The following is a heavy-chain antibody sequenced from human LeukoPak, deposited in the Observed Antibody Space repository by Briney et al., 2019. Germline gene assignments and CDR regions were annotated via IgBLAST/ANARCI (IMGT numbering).Heavy chain of an antibody. D-gene: IGHD7-27*01. CDR1: GFTFSSYA. J-gene: IGHJ4*02. Sequence: GGSLRLSCAASGFTFSSYAMSWVRQAPGKGLEWVSAISGSGGSTYYADSVKGRLTISRDNSKNTLYLQMNSLRAEDTALYYCVQDWAWGAFGSWGQGTLVTVSS. CDR3: VQDWAWGAFGS. CDR2: ISGSGGST. V-gene: IGHV3-23*01.